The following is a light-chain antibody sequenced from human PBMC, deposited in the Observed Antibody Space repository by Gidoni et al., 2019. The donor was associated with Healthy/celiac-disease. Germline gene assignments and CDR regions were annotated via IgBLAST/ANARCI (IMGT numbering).Light chain of an antibody. CDR1: SIHVGGYNY. J-gene: IGLJ1*01. CDR3: SSYTSSSTLV. Sequence: QSSLTQPASVSGSPGQSITISCTGTSIHVGGYNYVPCYQPHQGKAPKLMIYDVRNRPSGVSNSFSGSKSGNTASLTISGLQAEDEADYYCSSYTSSSTLVFGTGTKVTVL. V-gene: IGLV2-14*03. CDR2: DVR.